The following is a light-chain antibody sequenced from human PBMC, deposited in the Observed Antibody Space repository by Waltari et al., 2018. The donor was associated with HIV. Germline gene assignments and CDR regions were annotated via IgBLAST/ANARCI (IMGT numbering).Light chain of an antibody. J-gene: IGLJ2*01. V-gene: IGLV1-47*01. CDR3: AAWDGSHVV. Sequence: QSVLTQPPSASGTPGQRVTISCSGSSSNLGRYYVYWYQQLPGTAPKLLIYRNNQRPSGVPDRFSGSKSGTSASLAISGLRSEDEADYYCAAWDGSHVVFGGGTKLTVL. CDR2: RNN. CDR1: SSNLGRYY.